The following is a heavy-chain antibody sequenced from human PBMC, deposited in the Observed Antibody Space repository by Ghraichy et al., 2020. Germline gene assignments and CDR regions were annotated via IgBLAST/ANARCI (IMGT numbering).Heavy chain of an antibody. J-gene: IGHJ3*02. CDR1: GFTFSSYW. CDR3: AREGVPAAITFDAFDI. CDR2: IKQNGTEK. D-gene: IGHD2-2*02. Sequence: GGSLRLSCAASGFTFSSYWMSWVRQAPGKGLEWVANIKQNGTEKYYVDSVKSRFTISRDTAKNSLYLQMNSLIAEDTAVYYCAREGVPAAITFDAFDIWGQGTRFTFPS. V-gene: IGHV3-7*01.